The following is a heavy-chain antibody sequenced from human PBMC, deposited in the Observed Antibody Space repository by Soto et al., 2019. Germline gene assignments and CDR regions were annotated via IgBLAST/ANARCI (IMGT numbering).Heavy chain of an antibody. CDR2: IRSKANSYAT. CDR1: GFTFSGSA. J-gene: IGHJ4*02. V-gene: IGHV3-73*01. D-gene: IGHD3-3*01. CDR3: ARGVYDFSSGHPKRLDY. Sequence: GGSLRLSCAASGFTFSGSAMHWVRQASGKGLEWVGRIRSKANSYATAYAVSLKGRFTISRDDSRNTAYLQMNSLKTEDTAVYYCARGVYDFSSGHPKRLDYWGQGTVVTVSS.